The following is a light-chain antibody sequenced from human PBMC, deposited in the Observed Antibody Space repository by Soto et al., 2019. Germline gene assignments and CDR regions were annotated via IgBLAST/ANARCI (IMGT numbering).Light chain of an antibody. V-gene: IGLV2-11*01. CDR3: CSYAGNYYV. Sequence: QSALTQPRSVSGSPGQSVTISCTGTSSDVGAYNYVSWYQQHPGTVPRLMIYDVSNRPSGVPDRFSGSKSGNTASLTISGLQAEAEADYCCCSYAGNYYVFGTGTKVTVL. CDR2: DVS. J-gene: IGLJ1*01. CDR1: SSDVGAYNY.